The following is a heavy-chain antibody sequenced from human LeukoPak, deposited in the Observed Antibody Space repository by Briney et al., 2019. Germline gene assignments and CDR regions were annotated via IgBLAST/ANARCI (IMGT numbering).Heavy chain of an antibody. CDR2: ISSSGSTI. CDR3: ARAPRFRLVGVPKGPFDP. V-gene: IGHV3-48*03. Sequence: GGSLRLSCAASGFTFSSYEMNWVRQAPGKGLEWVSYISSSGSTIYYADSVKGRFTISRDNAKNSLYLQMNSLRADDSALYFCARAPRFRLVGVPKGPFDPWGQGTLVTVSS. CDR1: GFTFSSYE. J-gene: IGHJ5*02. D-gene: IGHD1-26*01.